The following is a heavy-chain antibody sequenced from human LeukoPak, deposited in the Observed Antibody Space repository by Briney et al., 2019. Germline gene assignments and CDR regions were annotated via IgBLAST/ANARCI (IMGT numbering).Heavy chain of an antibody. Sequence: ASVKVSCKASGYTFTGYYMHWVRQAPGQGLEWREWINPNSGGTNYAQKFQGRVTMTRDTSISTAYMELSRLRSDDTAVYYCASLSYLVGAIRDYWGQGTLVTVSS. CDR3: ASLSYLVGAIRDY. J-gene: IGHJ4*02. CDR2: INPNSGGT. D-gene: IGHD1-26*01. CDR1: GYTFTGYY. V-gene: IGHV1-2*02.